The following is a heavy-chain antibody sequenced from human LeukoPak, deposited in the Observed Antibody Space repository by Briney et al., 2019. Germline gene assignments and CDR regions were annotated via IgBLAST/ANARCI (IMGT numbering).Heavy chain of an antibody. J-gene: IGHJ6*03. CDR1: SDSISNYY. V-gene: IGHV4-59*01. CDR3: ARGHRFLFPLYYYYMDV. Sequence: SETLSLTCTVSSDSISNYYWSWVRQPPGKGLEYIGYIYNSGSTNYNPSLKSRVTISVDTSKKQFSLKLNSVTAADTAVYYCARGHRFLFPLYYYYMDVWGKGTTVTVSS. D-gene: IGHD2-2*02. CDR2: IYNSGST.